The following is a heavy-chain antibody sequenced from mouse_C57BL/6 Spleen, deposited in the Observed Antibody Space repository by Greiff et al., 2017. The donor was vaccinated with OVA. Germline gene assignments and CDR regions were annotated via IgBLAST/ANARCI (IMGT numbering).Heavy chain of an antibody. J-gene: IGHJ4*01. V-gene: IGHV1-80*01. CDR1: GYAFSSYW. CDR3: ARADGQTAMDY. D-gene: IGHD2-3*01. Sequence: VKLQQSGAELVKPGASVKISCKASGYAFSSYWMNWVKQRPGKGLEWIGQIYPGDGDTNYNGKFKGKATLTADKSSSTAYMQLSSLTSEDSAVYFCARADGQTAMDYWGQGTSVTVSS. CDR2: IYPGDGDT.